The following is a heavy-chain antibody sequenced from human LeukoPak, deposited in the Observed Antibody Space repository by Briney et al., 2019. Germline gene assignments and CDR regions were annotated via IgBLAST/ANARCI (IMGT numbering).Heavy chain of an antibody. V-gene: IGHV3-33*01. CDR1: GFTFSSYG. CDR3: ARGYYYDSSGYYYAPFY. CDR2: IWYDGSNK. J-gene: IGHJ4*02. Sequence: GGSLRLSCAASGFTFSSYGMHWVRQAPGKGLEWVAVIWYDGSNKYYADSVKGRFTISRDNSKNTLYLQMNNLRAEDTAVYYCARGYYYDSSGYYYAPFYWGQGTLVTVSS. D-gene: IGHD3-22*01.